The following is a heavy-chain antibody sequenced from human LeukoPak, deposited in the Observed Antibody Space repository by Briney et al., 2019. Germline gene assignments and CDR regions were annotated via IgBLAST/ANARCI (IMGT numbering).Heavy chain of an antibody. Sequence: SETLSLTCTVSGGSISSYYWSWIRQPPGKGLEWIGYIYYSGSTYYNPSLKSRVTISVDTSKNHFSLKLSSVTAADTAVYYCARVWLSYYFDYWGQGTLVTVSS. CDR1: GGSISSYY. J-gene: IGHJ4*02. CDR3: ARVWLSYYFDY. V-gene: IGHV4-30-4*01. CDR2: IYYSGST. D-gene: IGHD6-19*01.